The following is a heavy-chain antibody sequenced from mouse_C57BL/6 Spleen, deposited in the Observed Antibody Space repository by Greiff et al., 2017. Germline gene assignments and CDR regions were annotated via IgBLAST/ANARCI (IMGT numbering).Heavy chain of an antibody. D-gene: IGHD1-1*01. CDR3: ARNYGSSYWYFDV. CDR2: IDPEDGET. V-gene: IGHV14-2*01. J-gene: IGHJ1*03. Sequence: EVQLQQSGAELVKPGASVKLSCTASGFNIKDYYMHWVKQRTEQGLEWIGRIDPEDGETKYAPKFQGKATITADTASNTAYLQLSSLTSEDTAVDYGARNYGSSYWYFDVWGTGTTVTVSS. CDR1: GFNIKDYY.